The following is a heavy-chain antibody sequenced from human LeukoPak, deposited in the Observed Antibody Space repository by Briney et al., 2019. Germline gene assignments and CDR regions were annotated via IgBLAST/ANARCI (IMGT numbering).Heavy chain of an antibody. CDR3: ARSLAVAGILDP. CDR1: GGSISTSNYY. J-gene: IGHJ5*02. CDR2: IFYSGST. Sequence: PSETLSLTCTVSGGSISTSNYYWGWIRQPPGTGLEWIGNIFYSGSTYYSPSLRSRVTISVDTSKNQFSLKLSSVTAADTAVYYCARSLAVAGILDPWGQGTLVTVSS. D-gene: IGHD6-19*01. V-gene: IGHV4-39*01.